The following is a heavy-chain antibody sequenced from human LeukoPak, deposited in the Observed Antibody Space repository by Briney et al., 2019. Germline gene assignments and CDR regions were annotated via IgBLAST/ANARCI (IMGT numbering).Heavy chain of an antibody. CDR1: GFTVSSNY. J-gene: IGHJ4*02. CDR3: AREAATYYLDS. Sequence: GGSLRLSCAASGFTVSSNYMSWVRQAPGKGLEWVSVIYSGGSTYYADSVKGRFTISRDNSKNTLYLQMNSLRAEDTAVYYCAREAATYYLDSWGQEPLATAS. V-gene: IGHV3-53*01. CDR2: IYSGGST. D-gene: IGHD2-15*01.